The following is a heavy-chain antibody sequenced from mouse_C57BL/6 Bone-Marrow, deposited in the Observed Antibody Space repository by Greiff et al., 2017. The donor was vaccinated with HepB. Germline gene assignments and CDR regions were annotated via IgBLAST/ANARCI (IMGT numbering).Heavy chain of an antibody. CDR3: AREGYYDYSSFYY. CDR2: INPYNGGT. Sequence: VQLQQSGPVLVKPGASVKMSCKASGYTFTDYYMNWVKQSHGKSLEWIGVINPYNGGTSYNQKFKGKATLTVDKSSSTAYMELNSLTSEDSAVYYCAREGYYDYSSFYYCGQGTTLTVSS. CDR1: GYTFTDYY. V-gene: IGHV1-19*01. D-gene: IGHD2-4*01. J-gene: IGHJ2*01.